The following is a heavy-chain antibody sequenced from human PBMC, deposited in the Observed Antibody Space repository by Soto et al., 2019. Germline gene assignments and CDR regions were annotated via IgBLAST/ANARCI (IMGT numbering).Heavy chain of an antibody. CDR3: AKIQLWPQDPYYGMDV. V-gene: IGHV3-21*01. D-gene: IGHD5-18*01. CDR1: GFTFSSYS. CDR2: ISSSSSYI. J-gene: IGHJ6*02. Sequence: PVGSLRLSCAASGFTFSSYSMNWVRQAPGKGLEWVSSISSSSSYIYYADSVKGRFTISRDNAKNSLYLQMNSLRAEDTAVYYCAKIQLWPQDPYYGMDVWGQGTTVTVSS.